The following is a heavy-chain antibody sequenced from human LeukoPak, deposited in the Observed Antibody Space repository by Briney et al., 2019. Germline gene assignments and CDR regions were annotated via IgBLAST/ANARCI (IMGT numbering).Heavy chain of an antibody. CDR1: GFTFSSYS. Sequence: PGGSLRLSCAASGFTFSSYSMNWVRQAPGKGLEWVSSISSRSSYIYYADSLKGRFTISRDNSKNTLYLQMNSLRAEDTAVYYCAKLDWNDSCFDYWGQGTLVTVSS. CDR3: AKLDWNDSCFDY. CDR2: ISSRSSYI. J-gene: IGHJ4*02. V-gene: IGHV3-21*04. D-gene: IGHD1-1*01.